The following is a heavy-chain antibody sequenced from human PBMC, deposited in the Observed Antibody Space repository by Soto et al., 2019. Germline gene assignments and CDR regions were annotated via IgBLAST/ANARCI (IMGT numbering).Heavy chain of an antibody. Sequence: GGSLRLSCAASGFTFSNAWMGWVRQAPGEGLEWVGPIKSKTDGGTTDYAAPVKGRFTISRDDSNNTLYLQMNSLKTEDTAVYYCTTQYLPITIFGVVTNAYYYYGMDVWGQGTTVTVSS. CDR2: IKSKTDGGTT. CDR3: TTQYLPITIFGVVTNAYYYYGMDV. D-gene: IGHD3-3*01. V-gene: IGHV3-15*01. CDR1: GFTFSNAW. J-gene: IGHJ6*02.